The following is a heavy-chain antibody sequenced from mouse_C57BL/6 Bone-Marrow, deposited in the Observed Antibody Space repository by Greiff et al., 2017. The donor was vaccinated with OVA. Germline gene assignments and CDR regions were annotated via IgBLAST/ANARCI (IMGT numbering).Heavy chain of an antibody. CDR1: GFTFSSYA. CDR2: ISDGGSYT. J-gene: IGHJ2*01. D-gene: IGHD3-1*01. Sequence: EVNVVESGGGLVKPGGSLKLSCAASGFTFSSYAMSWVRQTPEKRLEWVATISDGGSYTYYPDNVKGRFTISRDNAKNNLYLQMSHLKSEDTAMYYCARDRVDFDYWGQGTTLTVSS. CDR3: ARDRVDFDY. V-gene: IGHV5-4*01.